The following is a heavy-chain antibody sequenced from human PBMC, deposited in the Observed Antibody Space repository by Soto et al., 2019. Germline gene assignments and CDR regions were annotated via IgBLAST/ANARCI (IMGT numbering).Heavy chain of an antibody. CDR2: IKQDGSEK. CDR1: GFTFSSYW. CDR3: ARTRGEYSSSLYYYYMDV. V-gene: IGHV3-7*01. D-gene: IGHD6-13*01. Sequence: GGSLRLSCAASGFTFSSYWMSWVRQAPGKGLEWVANIKQDGSEKYYVDSVKGRFTIFRDNAKNSLYLQMNSLRAEDTAVYYCARTRGEYSSSLYYYYMDVWGKGTTVTVSS. J-gene: IGHJ6*03.